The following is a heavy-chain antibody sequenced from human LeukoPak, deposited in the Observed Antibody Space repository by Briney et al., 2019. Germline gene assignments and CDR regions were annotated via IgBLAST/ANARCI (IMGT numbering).Heavy chain of an antibody. D-gene: IGHD1-20*01. Sequence: ASVKVSCKASGCTFSSYAIGWVRQAPGQGLEWMGWISAYNGNTNYAQKLQGRVTMTTDTSTSTAYMELRSLRSDDTAGYYCARDGRYNLNYADYWGQGTLVTVSS. J-gene: IGHJ4*02. CDR3: ARDGRYNLNYADY. V-gene: IGHV1-18*01. CDR1: GCTFSSYA. CDR2: ISAYNGNT.